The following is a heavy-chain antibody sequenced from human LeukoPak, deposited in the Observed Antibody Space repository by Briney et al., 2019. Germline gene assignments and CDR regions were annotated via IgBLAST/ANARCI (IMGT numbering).Heavy chain of an antibody. J-gene: IGHJ5*02. CDR1: GYSFTSYW. CDR2: IYPGGSDT. V-gene: IGHV5-51*01. D-gene: IGHD6-13*01. CDR3: ARSEGYSSSWYWFDP. Sequence: GESLKISCKGSGYSFTSYWIGWVRQMPGKGLEWMGIIYPGGSDTRYSPSFQGQVTITADKSISTAYLQWSSLKASDTAMYYCARSEGYSSSWYWFDPWGQGTLVTVSS.